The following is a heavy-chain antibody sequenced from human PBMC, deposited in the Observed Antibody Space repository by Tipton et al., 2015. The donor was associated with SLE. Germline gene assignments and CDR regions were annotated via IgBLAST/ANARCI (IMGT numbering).Heavy chain of an antibody. CDR1: GGSLSGYY. Sequence: LRLSCAVFGGSLSGYYWSWMRQPPGKGLEWIGEINHSVSANYNPSLKSRVTISVDTSKNQFSLKLTSLTAADTAMYYCARAGDSSGYFYAYGGQGALVTFSP. V-gene: IGHV4-34*01. J-gene: IGHJ4*02. CDR2: INHSVSA. CDR3: ARAGDSSGYFYAY. D-gene: IGHD3-22*01.